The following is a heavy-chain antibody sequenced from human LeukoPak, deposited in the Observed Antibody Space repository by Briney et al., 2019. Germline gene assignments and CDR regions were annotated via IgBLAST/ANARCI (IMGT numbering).Heavy chain of an antibody. D-gene: IGHD1-26*01. Sequence: ASVKVSCKTSGYTFTGYYIHWVRQASGRGLEWVAWINPNSGGTKYSQQFQGRVTLTRDTSISTAYMELSRLTSDDTAVYYCARGHSDIWYSLGHRGQGTLVTVSA. CDR2: INPNSGGT. V-gene: IGHV1-2*02. CDR3: ARGHSDIWYSLGH. CDR1: GYTFTGYY. J-gene: IGHJ4*02.